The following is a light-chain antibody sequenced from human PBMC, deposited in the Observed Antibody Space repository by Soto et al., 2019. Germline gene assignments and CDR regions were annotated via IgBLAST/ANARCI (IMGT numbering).Light chain of an antibody. Sequence: QFVLTQPASVSGSPGQSITISCSGTSSDVGAYNYVSWYQQHPGKAPKLMIYDVSNRPSGISNRFSGSKSGNTASLTISGLQPEDEADYYCSSYTSSGTDVFGTGTKLTVL. CDR1: SSDVGAYNY. CDR2: DVS. V-gene: IGLV2-14*01. CDR3: SSYTSSGTDV. J-gene: IGLJ1*01.